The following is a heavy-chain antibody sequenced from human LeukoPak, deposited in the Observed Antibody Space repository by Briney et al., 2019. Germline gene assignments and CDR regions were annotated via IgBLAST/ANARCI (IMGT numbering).Heavy chain of an antibody. CDR2: IGADSGDT. V-gene: IGHV1-18*01. J-gene: IGHJ2*01. CDR3: ARASSPHNWYFDL. Sequence: ASVKVSCKASGYSLRNHGISWVRQAPGQGLEWMGWIGADSGDTHYAQKLQGRVTMTTDTSTITAYMDLGSLRSDDTAVYYCARASSPHNWYFDLWGRGALVTVSS. CDR1: GYSLRNHG. D-gene: IGHD5-24*01.